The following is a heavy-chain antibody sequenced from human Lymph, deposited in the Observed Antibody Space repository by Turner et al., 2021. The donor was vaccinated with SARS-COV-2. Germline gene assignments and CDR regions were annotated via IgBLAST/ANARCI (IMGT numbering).Heavy chain of an antibody. D-gene: IGHD3-16*01. V-gene: IGHV3-23*01. Sequence: EVQLLESGGDLVQPGGSLRLSCAASGFTFSNYAMSWVRQAPGKGLGWVSDISGSGARTYYADSVKVRFTISRYNSKITLFLQMNSLRADDTAIYYCAKSPLGEDYFDYWGQGTLVTVSS. CDR1: GFTFSNYA. CDR2: ISGSGART. J-gene: IGHJ4*02. CDR3: AKSPLGEDYFDY.